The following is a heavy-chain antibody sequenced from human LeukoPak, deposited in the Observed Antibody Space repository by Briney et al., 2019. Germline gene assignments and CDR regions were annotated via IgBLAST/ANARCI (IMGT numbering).Heavy chain of an antibody. Sequence: GGSLRLSCAASGFTFSSYAMSWVRQAPGKGLEWVSAISGSGGSTYYADSVKGRFTISRDNSKNTLYLQMNSLRAEDTAVYYCANSPYVGDHGGPSAWGQGTLVTVYS. D-gene: IGHD2-15*01. CDR2: ISGSGGST. CDR3: ANSPYVGDHGGPSA. J-gene: IGHJ5*02. V-gene: IGHV3-23*01. CDR1: GFTFSSYA.